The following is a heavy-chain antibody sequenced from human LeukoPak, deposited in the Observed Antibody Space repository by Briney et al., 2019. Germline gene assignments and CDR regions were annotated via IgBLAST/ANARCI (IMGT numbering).Heavy chain of an antibody. J-gene: IGHJ4*02. CDR3: AKDCNAVTRSYFDY. V-gene: IGHV3-21*04. Sequence: GGSLRLSCAASGFTFSSYSMSWVRQAPGKGLEWVSSITSTSDYIYYADSVKGRFTISRGNARNSLYLQMNSLRAEDTAVYYCAKDCNAVTRSYFDYWGQGTLVTVSS. CDR1: GFTFSSYS. D-gene: IGHD4-17*01. CDR2: ITSTSDYI.